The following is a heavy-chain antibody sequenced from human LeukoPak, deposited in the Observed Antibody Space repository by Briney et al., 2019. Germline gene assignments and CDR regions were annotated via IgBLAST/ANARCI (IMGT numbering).Heavy chain of an antibody. CDR1: GYSFASYG. CDR3: ARPINTFFDS. J-gene: IGHJ4*02. D-gene: IGHD5-12*01. Sequence: ASVKVSCKAFGYSFASYGMSWVRQAPGQRLEWLAWISVSTGNTQYAQKVQGRVTLTTDTSTSTAYMELRSLRSADTAVYYCARPINTFFDSWGQGTLVTVSS. CDR2: ISVSTGNT. V-gene: IGHV1-18*01.